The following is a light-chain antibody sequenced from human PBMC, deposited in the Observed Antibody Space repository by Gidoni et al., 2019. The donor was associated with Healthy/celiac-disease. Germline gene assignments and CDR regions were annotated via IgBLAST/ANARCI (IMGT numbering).Light chain of an antibody. CDR2: AAS. CDR1: QSILSY. J-gene: IGKJ2*02. Sequence: DIQMTQSPSSLSASVGDRVTITCRASQSILSYLNWYQQKPGKAPKLLIYAASSLQSGVTSRFSGSGSGTDFTLTISSLQPEDFATYYCQQSYSTPPCTFGQGTKLEIK. CDR3: QQSYSTPPCT. V-gene: IGKV1-39*01.